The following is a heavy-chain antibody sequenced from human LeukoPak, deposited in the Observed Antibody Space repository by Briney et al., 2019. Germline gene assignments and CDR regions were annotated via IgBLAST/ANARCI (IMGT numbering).Heavy chain of an antibody. CDR1: GFTFSSYG. CDR3: ARDASCSGGSCYTDYYYGMDV. V-gene: IGHV3-33*01. J-gene: IGHJ6*04. CDR2: IWYDGSNK. D-gene: IGHD2-15*01. Sequence: GGSLRLSCAASGFTFSSYGMHWVRQAPDKGLEWVAVIWYDGSNKYYADSVKGRFTISRDNSKNTLYLQMNSLRAEDTAVYYCARDASCSGGSCYTDYYYGMDVWGKGTTVTVSS.